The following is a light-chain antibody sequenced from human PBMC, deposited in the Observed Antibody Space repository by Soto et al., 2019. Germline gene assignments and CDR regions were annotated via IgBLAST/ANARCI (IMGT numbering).Light chain of an antibody. Sequence: DIQMTQSPSSLSASVGDRVTITCRASQDIGNDLDWYQQKPGKAPKRLIYASSSLQSGAPARFSGTGSGTEFTFTVSSLQPEDYATYYCLLHNSFPFTFGPGTKVDV. J-gene: IGKJ3*01. CDR3: LLHNSFPFT. CDR2: ASS. CDR1: QDIGND. V-gene: IGKV1-17*01.